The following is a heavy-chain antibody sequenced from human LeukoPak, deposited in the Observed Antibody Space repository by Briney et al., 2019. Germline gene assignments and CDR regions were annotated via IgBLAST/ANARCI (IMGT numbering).Heavy chain of an antibody. D-gene: IGHD4-17*01. Sequence: TSQTLSLTCTVSGGSISSGSYYWSWIRQPAGKGLEWIGRIYTSGSTNYNPSLKSRVTISVDTSKNQFSLKLSSVTAADTAVYYCARATVTTYPNDAFDIWGQGTMVTVSS. V-gene: IGHV4-61*02. CDR2: IYTSGST. CDR3: ARATVTTYPNDAFDI. J-gene: IGHJ3*02. CDR1: GGSISSGSYY.